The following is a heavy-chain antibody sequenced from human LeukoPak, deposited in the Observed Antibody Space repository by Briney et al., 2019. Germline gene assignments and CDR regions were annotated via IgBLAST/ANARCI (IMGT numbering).Heavy chain of an antibody. V-gene: IGHV3-49*04. CDR3: TAVGYDILTGYFGY. J-gene: IGHJ4*02. CDR2: IKSKAYGGTT. Sequence: PGRSLRLSCTASGFTFGDYAMSWVRQAPGKGLEWVGFIKSKAYGGTTEYAASVKGRFTISRDDSKSIAYLQMNSLKTEDTAVYYCTAVGYDILTGYFGYLGQGTLVTVSS. CDR1: GFTFGDYA. D-gene: IGHD3-9*01.